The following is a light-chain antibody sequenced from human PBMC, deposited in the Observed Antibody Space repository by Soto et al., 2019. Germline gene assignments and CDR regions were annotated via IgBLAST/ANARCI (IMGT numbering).Light chain of an antibody. V-gene: IGLV2-14*01. CDR1: SSDVGGYNY. CDR3: SSYTSSITRV. CDR2: DVS. J-gene: IGLJ1*01. Sequence: ALTQPASVSGSPGQSIAISCTGTSSDVGGYNYVSWYQLHPDKAPKLIIYDVSNRPSGVSNRFSGSKSGNTASLTISGLQPEDEADYYCSSYTSSITRVFGTGTKVTVL.